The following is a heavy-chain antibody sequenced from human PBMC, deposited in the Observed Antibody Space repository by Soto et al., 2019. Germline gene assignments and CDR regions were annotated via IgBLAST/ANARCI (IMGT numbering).Heavy chain of an antibody. V-gene: IGHV5-51*01. Sequence: ESVKISSKGCGYTFTNYWIGWVRQMPGKGLEWMGIIYPGDSDTKYNPSFQAQVTISADKSITTTYLRWTSLKASDTAIYYCAASIFYYGMDVWGQGTTVTVSS. CDR1: GYTFTNYW. J-gene: IGHJ6*02. CDR3: AASIFYYGMDV. CDR2: IYPGDSDT.